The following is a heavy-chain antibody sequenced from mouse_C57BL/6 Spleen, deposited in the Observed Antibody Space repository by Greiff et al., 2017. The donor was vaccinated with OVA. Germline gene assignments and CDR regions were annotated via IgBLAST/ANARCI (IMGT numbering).Heavy chain of an antibody. CDR3: ARESSSGYPDY. V-gene: IGHV1-80*01. Sequence: QVQLQQSGAELVKPGASVKISCKASGYAFSSYWMNWVKQRPGKGLEWIGQIYPGDGDTNYNGKFKGKATLTADKSSSTAYMQLSSLTSEDSAVYFCARESSSGYPDYWGQGTTLTVSS. CDR2: IYPGDGDT. CDR1: GYAFSSYW. D-gene: IGHD3-2*02. J-gene: IGHJ2*01.